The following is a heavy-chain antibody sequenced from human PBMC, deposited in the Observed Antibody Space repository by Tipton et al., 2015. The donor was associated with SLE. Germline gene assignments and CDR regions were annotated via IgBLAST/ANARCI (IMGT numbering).Heavy chain of an antibody. D-gene: IGHD1-26*01. J-gene: IGHJ3*02. CDR3: ARDRSIVRARDAFDI. CDR2: INHSGST. Sequence: TLSLTCVVYGGSFSGYYWSWIRQPPGKGLEWIGEINHSGSTNYNPSLKSRVTISVDTSKNQFSLKLSSVTAADTAVYYCARDRSIVRARDAFDIWGQGTMVTVSS. V-gene: IGHV4-34*01. CDR1: GGSFSGYY.